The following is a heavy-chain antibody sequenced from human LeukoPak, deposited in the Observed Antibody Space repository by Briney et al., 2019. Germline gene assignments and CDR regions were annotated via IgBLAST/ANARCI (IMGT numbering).Heavy chain of an antibody. D-gene: IGHD4-17*01. CDR2: IYYSGST. CDR1: GGSISSYY. V-gene: IGHV4-59*01. Sequence: PSETLSLTCTVSGGSISSYYWGWIRQPPGKGLEWIGYIYYSGSTKYNPSLKSRVTISVDASKNQFSLKLSSVTAADTAVYYCARGGTTVTPGLLWFDPWGQGTLVTVSS. CDR3: ARGGTTVTPGLLWFDP. J-gene: IGHJ5*02.